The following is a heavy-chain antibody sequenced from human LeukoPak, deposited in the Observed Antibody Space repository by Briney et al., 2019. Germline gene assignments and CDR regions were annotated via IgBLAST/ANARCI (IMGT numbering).Heavy chain of an antibody. CDR3: AKLAYYESHFDY. Sequence: GGSLRLSCAAPGFSFSSYWMSWVRQAPGKGLEWVANIKQDGSEKYYVDSVRGRFTISRDNAKNSLNLQMNGLRAEDTAVYYCAKLAYYESHFDYWGQGTLVTVSS. CDR1: GFSFSSYW. CDR2: IKQDGSEK. J-gene: IGHJ4*02. V-gene: IGHV3-7*01. D-gene: IGHD3-22*01.